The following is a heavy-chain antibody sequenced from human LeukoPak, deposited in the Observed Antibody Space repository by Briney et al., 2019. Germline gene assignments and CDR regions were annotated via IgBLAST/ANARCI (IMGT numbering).Heavy chain of an antibody. Sequence: GASVKVSCKASGYTFTSHGISWVRQAPGQGLEWMGWISTYNGNTNYAQKLQGRVSMTTDTSTSTAYMDPRSLRSDDTAVYYCARAGDSGLEHWTDLSDYWGQGTLVTVSS. CDR2: ISTYNGNT. CDR3: ARAGDSGLEHWTDLSDY. V-gene: IGHV1-18*01. J-gene: IGHJ4*02. CDR1: GYTFTSHG. D-gene: IGHD5-12*01.